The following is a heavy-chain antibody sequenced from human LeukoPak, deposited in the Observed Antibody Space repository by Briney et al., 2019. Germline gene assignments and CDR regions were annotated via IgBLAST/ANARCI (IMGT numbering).Heavy chain of an antibody. J-gene: IGHJ4*02. CDR3: ARGWLVSFDS. D-gene: IGHD5-12*01. CDR2: ITSSGGST. Sequence: PGRSLRLSCAVSGFTFSNYGMSWVRQAAGKGLKWVSSITSSGGSTYYAESVKGRFTISRDSSQKTLHLHMSDLKSDDAAIYYCARGWLVSFDSWGQGTLVAVSS. V-gene: IGHV3-23*01. CDR1: GFTFSNYG.